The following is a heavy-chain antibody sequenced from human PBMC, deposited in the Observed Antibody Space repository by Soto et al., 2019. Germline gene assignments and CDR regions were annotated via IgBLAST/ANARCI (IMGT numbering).Heavy chain of an antibody. CDR2: IYYSGST. V-gene: IGHV4-39*01. Sequence: SETLSLTCTVSGGSISSSSYYWGWIRQPPGKGLEWIGSIYYSGSTYYNPSLKSRVTISVDTSKNQFSLKLSSVTAADTAVYYCAGLTVTTYYYYYYYYMDVWGKGTTVTVSS. J-gene: IGHJ6*03. CDR1: GGSISSSSYY. CDR3: AGLTVTTYYYYYYYYMDV. D-gene: IGHD4-17*01.